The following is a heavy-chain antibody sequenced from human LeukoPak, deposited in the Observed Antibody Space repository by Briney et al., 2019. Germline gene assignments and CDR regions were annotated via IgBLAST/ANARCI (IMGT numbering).Heavy chain of an antibody. Sequence: SETLSLTCAVYGGSLSGYYWSWIRQPPGKGLEWIGEINHSGSTNYNPSLKSRVTISVDTSKNQFSLKLSSVTAADTAVYYCARALHYYGSGSYYTGYYYYYYGMDVWGQGTTVTVSS. CDR3: ARALHYYGSGSYYTGYYYYYYGMDV. V-gene: IGHV4-34*01. D-gene: IGHD3-10*01. CDR1: GGSLSGYY. J-gene: IGHJ6*02. CDR2: INHSGST.